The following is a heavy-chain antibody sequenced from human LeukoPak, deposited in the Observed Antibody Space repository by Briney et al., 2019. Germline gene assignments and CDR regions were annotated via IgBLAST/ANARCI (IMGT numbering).Heavy chain of an antibody. CDR1: GGSMRSYY. CDR3: ARVIPRYGSGMDYFDY. J-gene: IGHJ4*02. Sequence: SETLSLTCTVSGGSMRSYYWTWIRQPPGKGLEWIGYIYYSGSTNYNPSLKSRVTISVDTSKNQFSLKLSSVTAADTAVYYCARVIPRYGSGMDYFDYWGQGTLVTVSS. CDR2: IYYSGST. D-gene: IGHD3-10*01. V-gene: IGHV4-59*08.